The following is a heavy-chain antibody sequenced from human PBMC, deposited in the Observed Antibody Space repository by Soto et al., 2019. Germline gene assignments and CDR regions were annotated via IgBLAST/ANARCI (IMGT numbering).Heavy chain of an antibody. J-gene: IGHJ4*02. Sequence: EVQVVESGGGLIQPGGSLRLSCAASGFSVSSYYMTWVRQPPGKGLEWVSVIYADARAYYADSVKGRFTISRDNSKNTLFLQMNTLRAEDTAVYYCARGLSPGYNDNRGYFHLDYWGQGTLVTFSS. CDR2: IYADARA. D-gene: IGHD3-22*01. V-gene: IGHV3-53*01. CDR3: ARGLSPGYNDNRGYFHLDY. CDR1: GFSVSSYY.